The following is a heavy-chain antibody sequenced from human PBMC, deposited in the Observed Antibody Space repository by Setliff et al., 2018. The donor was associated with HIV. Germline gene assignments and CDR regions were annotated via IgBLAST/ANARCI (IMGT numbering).Heavy chain of an antibody. CDR1: GESISSKNYY. J-gene: IGHJ4*02. Sequence: SETLSLTCIVSGESISSKNYYWGWIRQPPGKGLEWIGSINYSGSTYYNPSLKSRITISVDTSKKQFSLKLNSVTAADTAVYYCARGGSYDTFDYWGQGTLVTVSS. CDR2: INYSGST. V-gene: IGHV4-39*07. CDR3: ARGGSYDTFDY. D-gene: IGHD3-22*01.